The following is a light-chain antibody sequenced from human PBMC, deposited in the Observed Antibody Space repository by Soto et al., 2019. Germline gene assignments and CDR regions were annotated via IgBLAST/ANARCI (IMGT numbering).Light chain of an antibody. V-gene: IGLV2-23*01. CDR3: CSYAGSSTYV. Sequence: QSALTQPASVSGSPGQSITISCTGTSSDVGRYNYVSWYQQHPGKAPKLIIYEGSKRPSGVSNRFSGSKSGNTASLTISGLQAEDEADYYCCSYAGSSTYVFGTGTKLTVL. J-gene: IGLJ1*01. CDR1: SSDVGRYNY. CDR2: EGS.